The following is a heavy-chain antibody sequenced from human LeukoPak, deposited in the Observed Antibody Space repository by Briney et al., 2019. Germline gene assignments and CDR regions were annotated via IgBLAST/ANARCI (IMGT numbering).Heavy chain of an antibody. D-gene: IGHD3-22*01. CDR1: GFTFSTCG. CDR2: ISYDGSNK. V-gene: IGHV3-30*03. Sequence: GGSLRLSCTASGFTFSTCGMTWVRQAPGKGLEWVAVISYDGSNKYYADSVKGRFTISRDNSKNTLYLQMNSLRAEDTAVYYCARDKPTTMILDYWGQGTLVTVSS. CDR3: ARDKPTTMILDY. J-gene: IGHJ4*02.